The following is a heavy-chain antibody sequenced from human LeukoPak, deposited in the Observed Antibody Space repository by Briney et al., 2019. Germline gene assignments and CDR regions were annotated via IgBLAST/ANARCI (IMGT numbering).Heavy chain of an antibody. Sequence: GGSLRLSCAASGFTFSSYSMNWVRQAPGKGLEWVSYISSSGNTIYYADSVKGRFTTSRDNAKNSLYLQMNSLRAEDTAVYYCARKNYDNSGYFHHWGQGTLVTVSS. D-gene: IGHD3-22*01. CDR2: ISSSGNTI. CDR3: ARKNYDNSGYFHH. V-gene: IGHV3-48*04. J-gene: IGHJ1*01. CDR1: GFTFSSYS.